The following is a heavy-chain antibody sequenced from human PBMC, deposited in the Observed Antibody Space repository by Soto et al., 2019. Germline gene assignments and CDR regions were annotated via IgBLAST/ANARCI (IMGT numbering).Heavy chain of an antibody. J-gene: IGHJ6*02. CDR2: INAGNGNT. V-gene: IGHV1-3*01. CDR3: ARGWDTAMVYYYYYGMDV. Sequence: GASVKVSCKASGYTFTSYAMHWVRQAPGQRLEWMGWINAGNGNTKYSQKFQGRVTITRDTSASTAYMELSSLRSEDTAVYYCARGWDTAMVYYYYYGMDVWGQGTQVTVSS. D-gene: IGHD5-18*01. CDR1: GYTFTSYA.